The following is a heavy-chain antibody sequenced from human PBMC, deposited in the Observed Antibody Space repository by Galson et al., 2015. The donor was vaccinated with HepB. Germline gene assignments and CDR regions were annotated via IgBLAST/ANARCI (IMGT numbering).Heavy chain of an antibody. Sequence: SLRLSCAASGFTFSSYGMHWVRQAPGKGLEWVAVISYDGSNKYYADSVKGRFTISRDNSKKTLYLQMNSLRAEDTAVYYCANPRSSRAFDIWGQGTMVTVSS. CDR2: ISYDGSNK. D-gene: IGHD6-13*01. V-gene: IGHV3-30*18. CDR1: GFTFSSYG. J-gene: IGHJ3*02. CDR3: ANPRSSRAFDI.